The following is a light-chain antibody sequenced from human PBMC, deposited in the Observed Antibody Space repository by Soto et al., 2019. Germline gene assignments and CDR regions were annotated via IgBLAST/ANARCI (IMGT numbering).Light chain of an antibody. J-gene: IGLJ2*01. V-gene: IGLV1-44*01. CDR1: GSNIGSNP. CDR2: TND. Sequence: QSVLTQPPSASGTPGQRVTISCSGGGSNIGSNPVNWCQQLPGTAPKLLIYTNDQRPSGVPDRFSGSKSGTSASLAISGLQSEDEADYYCAAWDDSLNGPVFGGGTKVTVL. CDR3: AAWDDSLNGPV.